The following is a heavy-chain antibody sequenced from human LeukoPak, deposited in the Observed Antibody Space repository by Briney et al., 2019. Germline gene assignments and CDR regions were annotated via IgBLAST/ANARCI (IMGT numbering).Heavy chain of an antibody. D-gene: IGHD3-10*01. J-gene: IGHJ4*02. CDR2: IRSTANGYAT. Sequence: GGSLRLSCAASGFTFSGSALHWVRQASGKGLEWVGRIRSTANGYATAYAASVRGRFTISRDDSKNTEYLQMGSLKTEDTAVYYCTGNYYGSGSYADFDYWGQGTLVTVSS. CDR1: GFTFSGSA. CDR3: TGNYYGSGSYADFDY. V-gene: IGHV3-73*01.